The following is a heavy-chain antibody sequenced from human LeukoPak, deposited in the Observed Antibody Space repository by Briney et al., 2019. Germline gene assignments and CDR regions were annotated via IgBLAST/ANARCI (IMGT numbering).Heavy chain of an antibody. CDR2: INPNSGDT. CDR3: ARMWSTTTSGWNWFDP. J-gene: IGHJ5*02. CDR1: GYTFTSYD. D-gene: IGHD1-1*01. V-gene: IGHV1-2*02. Sequence: GASVKVSCKASGYTFTSYDINWVRQAPGQGLEWMGWINPNSGDTNYAQKFQGRVTMTRDTSISTAYMDLSSLRSDDTAMYYCARMWSTTTSGWNWFDPWGQGTLVTVSS.